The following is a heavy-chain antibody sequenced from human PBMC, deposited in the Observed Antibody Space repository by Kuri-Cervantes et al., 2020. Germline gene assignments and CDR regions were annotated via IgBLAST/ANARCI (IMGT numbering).Heavy chain of an antibody. CDR1: GISFSLFG. CDR3: AKVKGRWELIRLQYYFDY. Sequence: LSLTCAEPGISFSLFGMHWVRPAQGKGLEWVTFVWHDGSIKHYADSVKGRFTISRDNSQNTLYLQMNSLRAEDSAVYYCAKVKGRWELIRLQYYFDYWGQGTLVTVSS. CDR2: VWHDGSIK. J-gene: IGHJ4*02. D-gene: IGHD1-26*01. V-gene: IGHV3-33*06.